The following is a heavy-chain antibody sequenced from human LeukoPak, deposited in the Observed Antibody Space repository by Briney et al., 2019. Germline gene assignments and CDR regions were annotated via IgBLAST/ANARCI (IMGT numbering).Heavy chain of an antibody. Sequence: SQTLSLTCTLSAASISSSYWGWIRPPPGKGLEWIGYLYYSGSTNYNPSLQGRVTISVDTSKNQLPLKLSSLAAADTAEYYCARFKSGGWSYFDSWGQATPVTVSS. CDR3: ARFKSGGWSYFDS. V-gene: IGHV4-59*01. CDR2: LYYSGST. D-gene: IGHD4-23*01. CDR1: AASISSSY. J-gene: IGHJ4*02.